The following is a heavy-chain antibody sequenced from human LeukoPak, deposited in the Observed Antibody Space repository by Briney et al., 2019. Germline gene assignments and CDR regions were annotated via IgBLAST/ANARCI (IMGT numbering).Heavy chain of an antibody. D-gene: IGHD3-9*01. V-gene: IGHV1-8*01. J-gene: IGHJ5*02. Sequence: GASVKVSCKASGYTFTSYDINWVRQATGQGLEWMGWMNPNSGNTGYAQKFQGRVTMTRNTSISTAYMELSSLRSEDTAVYYCARGLFLRYFDDPWGQGTLVTVSS. CDR3: ARGLFLRYFDDP. CDR1: GYTFTSYD. CDR2: MNPNSGNT.